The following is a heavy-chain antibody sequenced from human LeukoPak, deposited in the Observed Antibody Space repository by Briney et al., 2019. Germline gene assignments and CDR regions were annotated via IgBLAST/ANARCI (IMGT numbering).Heavy chain of an antibody. Sequence: GGSLRLSCAASGFTFSNYAMTWVRQAPGKGLEWVSGVSYGAGSTYYADSVKGRFTISRDNSQNTLFLQMNSLRAEDTAVYYCAKGSGGSGSFYNHFDCWGQGTLVTVSS. CDR2: VSYGAGST. CDR1: GFTFSNYA. CDR3: AKGSGGSGSFYNHFDC. J-gene: IGHJ4*02. D-gene: IGHD3-10*01. V-gene: IGHV3-23*01.